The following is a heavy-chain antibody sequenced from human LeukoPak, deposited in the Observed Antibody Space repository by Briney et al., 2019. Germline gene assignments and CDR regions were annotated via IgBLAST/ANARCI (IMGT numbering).Heavy chain of an antibody. CDR1: GYSFTSYW. CDR3: ARHWGTYYYYYYGMDV. D-gene: IGHD3-16*01. Sequence: GESLKISCKGSGYSFTSYWIGWVRQMPGKGLEWMGIIYPGDSDTRYSPSFQGQVTISADKSVSTAYLQWSSLKASDTAMYYCARHWGTYYYYYYGMDVWGQGTTVTVSS. CDR2: IYPGDSDT. J-gene: IGHJ6*02. V-gene: IGHV5-51*01.